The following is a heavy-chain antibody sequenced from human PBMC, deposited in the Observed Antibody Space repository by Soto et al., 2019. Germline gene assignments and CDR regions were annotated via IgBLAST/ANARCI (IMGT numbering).Heavy chain of an antibody. CDR3: AREWGKVVLGAFDI. D-gene: IGHD2-15*01. CDR2: IRYDGSYK. J-gene: IGHJ3*02. Sequence: GGSRRLSCVASGFNFRSYVMHWVRQAQGKGLEWVAVIRYDGSYKYYADSVKGRFTIFRDNLKNTLYLQMNGLRAEDTAVYYCAREWGKVVLGAFDIGGQGTMVNVSS. CDR1: GFNFRSYV. V-gene: IGHV3-33*01.